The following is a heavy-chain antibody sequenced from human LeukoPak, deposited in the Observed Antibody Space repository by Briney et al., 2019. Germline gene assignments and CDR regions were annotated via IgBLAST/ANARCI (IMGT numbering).Heavy chain of an antibody. D-gene: IGHD3-22*01. Sequence: GGSLRLSCAASGFTFSSYSMNWVRQAPGKGLEWVSSISSSSSYIYYADSVKGRFTISRDNAKNSLYLQMNSLRAEDTAVYYCARASEFYYDSSVAMNWFDPLGQGTLVTVSS. V-gene: IGHV3-21*01. CDR3: ARASEFYYDSSVAMNWFDP. CDR2: ISSSSSYI. J-gene: IGHJ5*02. CDR1: GFTFSSYS.